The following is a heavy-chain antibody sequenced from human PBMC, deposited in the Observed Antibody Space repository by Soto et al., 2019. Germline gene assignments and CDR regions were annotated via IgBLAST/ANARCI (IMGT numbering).Heavy chain of an antibody. CDR1: GYTFTGYY. D-gene: IGHD3-16*02. CDR3: ARDTEPYDYVWGSYRPQGYFDY. CDR2: INPNIGGT. V-gene: IGHV1-2*02. J-gene: IGHJ4*02. Sequence: ASVKVSCKASGYTFTGYYMHWVRQAPGQGLEWMGWINPNIGGTNYAQKFQGRVTMTTDTSISTAYMELSSLRSEDTAVYYCARDTEPYDYVWGSYRPQGYFDYWGQGTLVTVSS.